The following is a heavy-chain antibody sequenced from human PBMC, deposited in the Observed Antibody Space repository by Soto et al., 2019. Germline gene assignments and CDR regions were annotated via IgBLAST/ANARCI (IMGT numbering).Heavy chain of an antibody. D-gene: IGHD5-18*01. Sequence: ASVKVSCKASGYRFTTYYIHWVRQAPGQGLEWMGRMNIDTGGTTYAQKFQGRVTMTRDTSISTAYMEVSSVKSDDAAMYYCARDGNFAFRGYSFAFDLWGQGTLVTVSS. V-gene: IGHV1-2*06. J-gene: IGHJ4*02. CDR3: ARDGNFAFRGYSFAFDL. CDR1: GYRFTTYY. CDR2: MNIDTGGT.